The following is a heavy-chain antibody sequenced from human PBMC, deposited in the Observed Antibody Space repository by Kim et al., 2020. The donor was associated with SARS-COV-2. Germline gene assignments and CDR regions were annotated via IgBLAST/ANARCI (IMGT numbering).Heavy chain of an antibody. D-gene: IGHD6-13*01. CDR2: IRSKAYGGTT. V-gene: IGHV3-49*03. Sequence: GGSLRLSCTASGFTFGDYAMSWFRQAPGKGLEWVGFIRSKAYGGTTEYAASVKGRFTISRDDSKSIAYLQMNSLKTEDTAVYYCTRDPGSSRWYVLLWGQGTLVTVSS. CDR1: GFTFGDYA. CDR3: TRDPGSSRWYVLL. J-gene: IGHJ4*02.